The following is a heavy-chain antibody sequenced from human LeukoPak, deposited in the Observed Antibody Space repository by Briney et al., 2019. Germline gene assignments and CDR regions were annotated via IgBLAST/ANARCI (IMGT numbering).Heavy chain of an antibody. CDR2: ISAHNGNT. J-gene: IGHJ4*02. Sequence: ASVKVSCKASGYTFISYGISWVRQAPGQGLEWMGWISAHNGNTDYAQKLQGRVTMTTDTPTSTAYMELRSLRSDDTAVYYCARVGIQLWLLDYWGQGTLVTVSS. CDR3: ARVGIQLWLLDY. D-gene: IGHD5-18*01. CDR1: GYTFISYG. V-gene: IGHV1-18*01.